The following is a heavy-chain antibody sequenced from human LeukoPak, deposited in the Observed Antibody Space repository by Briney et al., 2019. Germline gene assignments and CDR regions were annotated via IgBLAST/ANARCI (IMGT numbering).Heavy chain of an antibody. Sequence: SETLSLTCAVYGGSFSGCYWSWIRQPPGKGLEWIGEINHSGSTNYNPSLKSRVTISVDTSKNQFSLKLSSVTAADTAVYYCARGRGGIARKYDSSTTRYFDLWGRGTLVTVSS. CDR3: ARGRGGIARKYDSSTTRYFDL. CDR2: INHSGST. D-gene: IGHD3-22*01. V-gene: IGHV4-34*01. J-gene: IGHJ2*01. CDR1: GGSFSGCY.